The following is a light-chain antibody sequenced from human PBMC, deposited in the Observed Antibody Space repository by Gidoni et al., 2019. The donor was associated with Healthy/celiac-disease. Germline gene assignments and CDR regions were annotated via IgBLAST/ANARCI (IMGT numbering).Light chain of an antibody. CDR1: QSISSY. V-gene: IGKV1-39*01. J-gene: IGKJ2*01. Sequence: DIQMTQSPSSLSASVGDRVTITCRASQSISSYLNWYQQKPGKAPKLLIYDASSLQRGVPSRVSGSGSGTDFTLTISSLQPEDFATYYCQQSYSTPRTFGQGTKLEIK. CDR2: DAS. CDR3: QQSYSTPRT.